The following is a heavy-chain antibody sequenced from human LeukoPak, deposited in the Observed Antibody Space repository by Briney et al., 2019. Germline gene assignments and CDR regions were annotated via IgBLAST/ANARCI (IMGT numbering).Heavy chain of an antibody. D-gene: IGHD1-26*01. Sequence: SETLSLTCTVSGGSISSYYWSWIRQPPGKGLEWIGYIYYSGSTNYNPSLKSRVTISVDTSKNQFSLKLSSVTAADTAVYYCARDQTGGGGMDVWGQGTTATVSS. CDR2: IYYSGST. CDR3: ARDQTGGGGMDV. CDR1: GGSISSYY. J-gene: IGHJ6*02. V-gene: IGHV4-59*01.